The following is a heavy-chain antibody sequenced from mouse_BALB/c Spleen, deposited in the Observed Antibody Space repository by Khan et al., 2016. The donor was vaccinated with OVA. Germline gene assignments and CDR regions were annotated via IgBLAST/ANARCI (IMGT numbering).Heavy chain of an antibody. V-gene: IGHV1-77*01. CDR3: ARRNYFGYAFAY. Sequence: QIQLVQSGTELARPGASVNLSCKASGYTFTDFYINWVKQRSGQGLEWIGEISPGSGDTYYNEKFKGKATLTADKSSSTAYMQLCSLSSETSAVYFCARRNYFGYAFAYWGQGTLVTVSA. CDR1: GYTFTDFY. D-gene: IGHD1-2*01. CDR2: ISPGSGDT. J-gene: IGHJ3*01.